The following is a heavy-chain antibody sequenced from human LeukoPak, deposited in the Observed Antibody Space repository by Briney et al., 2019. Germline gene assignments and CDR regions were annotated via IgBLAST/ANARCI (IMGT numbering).Heavy chain of an antibody. Sequence: GGSLRLSCAASGFTFSTYTMNWVRQAPGKGLEWVSTITSRTYIYYADSVKGRFTVSRDNAKNSLYLQMNSLRAEDTAVYYCARVGLWHYPVDSWGQGTLVTVSS. D-gene: IGHD1-7*01. J-gene: IGHJ4*02. CDR2: ITSRTYI. CDR1: GFTFSTYT. V-gene: IGHV3-21*01. CDR3: ARVGLWHYPVDS.